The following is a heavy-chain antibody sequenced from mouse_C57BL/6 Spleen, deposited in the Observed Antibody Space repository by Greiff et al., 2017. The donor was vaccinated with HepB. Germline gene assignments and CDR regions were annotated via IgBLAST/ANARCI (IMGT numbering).Heavy chain of an antibody. V-gene: IGHV1-80*01. CDR3: ARGDYDYGDYAMDY. J-gene: IGHJ4*01. CDR2: IYPGDGDT. Sequence: QVQLQQSGAELVKPGASVKISCKASGYAFSSYWMNWVKQRPGKGLEWIGQIYPGDGDTNYNGKFKGKATLTADKSSSTAYMQLSSLTSEDSAVYFCARGDYDYGDYAMDYWGQGTSVTVSS. D-gene: IGHD2-4*01. CDR1: GYAFSSYW.